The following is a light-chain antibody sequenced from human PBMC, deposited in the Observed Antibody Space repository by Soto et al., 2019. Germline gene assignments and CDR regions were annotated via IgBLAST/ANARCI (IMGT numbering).Light chain of an antibody. V-gene: IGKV1-33*01. CDR3: QQFQSLPLT. J-gene: IGKJ4*01. Sequence: DIQMTQSPSSLSASVGDRVTITCQASPDISNNLHWYQQRPGKAPKLLIHDTSNLETGVPSRISGSGFGTHFSLTIYSLQSEDIGTYYCQQFQSLPLTFGGGTKVEIK. CDR1: PDISNN. CDR2: DTS.